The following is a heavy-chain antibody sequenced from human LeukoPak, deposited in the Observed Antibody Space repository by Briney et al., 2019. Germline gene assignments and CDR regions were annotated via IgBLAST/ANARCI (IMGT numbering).Heavy chain of an antibody. J-gene: IGHJ6*03. Sequence: PGGSLRLSCAASGFTFSSYEMNWVRQAPGKGLEWVSYISSSGSTIYYADSVKGRFTISRDNAKNSLYPQMNSLRAEDTAVYYCARVSQWLVYYYYYYMDVWGKGTTVTISS. CDR3: ARVSQWLVYYYYYYMDV. V-gene: IGHV3-48*03. D-gene: IGHD6-19*01. CDR1: GFTFSSYE. CDR2: ISSSGSTI.